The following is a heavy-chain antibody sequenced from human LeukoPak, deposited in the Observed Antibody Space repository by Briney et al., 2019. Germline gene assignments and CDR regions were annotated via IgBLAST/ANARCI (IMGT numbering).Heavy chain of an antibody. J-gene: IGHJ3*02. CDR3: ARAGRHYYDSSGYSPGAFDI. V-gene: IGHV4-30-4*01. CDR2: IYYSGST. Sequence: PSQTLSLTCTVSGGSISSGDYYWSWIRQPPGKGLEWIGYIYYSGSTYYNPSLKSRVTISVDTSKNQCSLKQSSVTAADTAVYYCARAGRHYYDSSGYSPGAFDIWGQGTMVTVSS. CDR1: GGSISSGDYY. D-gene: IGHD3-22*01.